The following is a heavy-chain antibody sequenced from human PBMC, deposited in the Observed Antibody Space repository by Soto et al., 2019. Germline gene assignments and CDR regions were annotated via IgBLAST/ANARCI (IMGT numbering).Heavy chain of an antibody. J-gene: IGHJ4*02. CDR2: ISGGGGST. D-gene: IGHD3-9*01. CDR1: GFTFSLSA. V-gene: IGHV3-23*01. CDR3: AKGPEYDILTGCDY. Sequence: EVQLLESGGGFVQPGESLRLSCVASGFTFSLSAMSWVRQAPGRGLEWVSSISGGGGSTEYTDSVKGRFTISRDNSKDTVHLQMNSLRAEDTADYYCAKGPEYDILTGCDYWGQGALVTVSS.